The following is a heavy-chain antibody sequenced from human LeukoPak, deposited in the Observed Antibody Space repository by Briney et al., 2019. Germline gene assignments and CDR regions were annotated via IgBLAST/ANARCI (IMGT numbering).Heavy chain of an antibody. Sequence: GGSLRLSCAASGFTFSSYSMNWVRQAPGKGLEGVSSISSSSSYIYYADSVKGRFTISRDNAKNSLYLQMNSLRAEDTAVYYCARGLGIYYYYMDVWGKGTTVTVSS. D-gene: IGHD1-14*01. V-gene: IGHV3-21*01. CDR3: ARGLGIYYYYMDV. CDR1: GFTFSSYS. J-gene: IGHJ6*03. CDR2: ISSSSSYI.